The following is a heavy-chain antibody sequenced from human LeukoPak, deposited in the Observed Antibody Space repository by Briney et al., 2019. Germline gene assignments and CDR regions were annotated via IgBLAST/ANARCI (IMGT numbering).Heavy chain of an antibody. CDR2: IYYSGST. CDR1: GGSMSSYY. V-gene: IGHV4-59*01. Sequence: PSETESLTCTVSGGSMSSYYWSWIRQPPGKGLEGIGYIYYSGSTNYNPSLKSRVTISVDTSKNQFSLKLSSVTAADTAVYYCATTQGAIGSYWPSYYYYMDVWGKGTTVTVSS. D-gene: IGHD1-26*01. J-gene: IGHJ6*03. CDR3: ATTQGAIGSYWPSYYYYMDV.